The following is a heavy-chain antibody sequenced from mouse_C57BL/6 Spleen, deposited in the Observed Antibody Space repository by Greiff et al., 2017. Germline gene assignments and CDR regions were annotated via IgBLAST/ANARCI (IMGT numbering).Heavy chain of an antibody. CDR2: ILPGSGST. CDR1: GYTFTGYW. Sequence: QVQLQQSGAELMKPGASVKLSCKATGYTFTGYWIEWVKQRPGHGLEWIGEILPGSGSTYYNEKFKGNATFTADTSSNTAYLQLSSLTTEESAIYYCARGGYFDVWGTGTTVTVAS. CDR3: ARGGYFDV. J-gene: IGHJ1*03. V-gene: IGHV1-9*01.